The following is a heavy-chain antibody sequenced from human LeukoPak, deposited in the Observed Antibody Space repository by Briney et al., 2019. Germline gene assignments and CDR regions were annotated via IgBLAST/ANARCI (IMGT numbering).Heavy chain of an antibody. V-gene: IGHV3-30*02. CDR1: GFTFSTYG. CDR2: IYSDGNNK. Sequence: PGGSLRLSCAASGFTFSTYGIHWVRQAPGKGLEGVAFIYSDGNNKIYADSVKGRFTISRDNYKNTLYLQMNSLRAEDTAVFYCAKDSVGAVDYWGQGTLVTVSS. CDR3: AKDSVGAVDY. D-gene: IGHD1-26*01. J-gene: IGHJ4*02.